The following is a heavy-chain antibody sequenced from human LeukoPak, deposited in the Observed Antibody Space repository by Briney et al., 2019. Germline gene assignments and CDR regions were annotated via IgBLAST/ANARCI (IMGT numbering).Heavy chain of an antibody. D-gene: IGHD3-10*01. V-gene: IGHV1-69*04. Sequence: ASVKVSCKASGYTFTTYGVTWVRQAPGQGLEWMGRIIPILGIANYAQKFQGRVTITADKSTSTAYMELSSLRSEDTAVYYCARDGPLAMVRGVIIIRTFDYWGQGTLVTVSS. CDR3: ARDGPLAMVRGVIIIRTFDY. CDR2: IIPILGIA. CDR1: GYTFTTYG. J-gene: IGHJ4*02.